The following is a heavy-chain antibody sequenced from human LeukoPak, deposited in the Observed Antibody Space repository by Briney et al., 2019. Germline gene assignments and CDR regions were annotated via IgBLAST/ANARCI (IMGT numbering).Heavy chain of an antibody. D-gene: IGHD6-19*01. J-gene: IGHJ3*02. Sequence: SVKVSCKASGGTFSSYAISWVRQAPGQGLEWMGRIIPIFGTANYAQKFQGRVTITTDESRSTAYMELSSLRSEDTAVYYCARDATPLRYSSGWYVAFDIWGQGTMVTVSS. CDR2: IIPIFGTA. CDR1: GGTFSSYA. V-gene: IGHV1-69*05. CDR3: ARDATPLRYSSGWYVAFDI.